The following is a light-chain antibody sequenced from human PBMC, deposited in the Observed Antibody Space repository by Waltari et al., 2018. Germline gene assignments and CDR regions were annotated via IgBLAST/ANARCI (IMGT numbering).Light chain of an antibody. CDR1: GSNIGAGFD. CDR3: QSYDSSLTGSGV. Sequence: QSVLTQPPSVSGAPGQRVTISCTGSGSNIGAGFDVHWYQQLPGTAPKRLVDGNSNRPAGVPDRFSASKSGTSASLAITGLQAEDEADYYCQSYDSSLTGSGVFGGGTKLTVL. CDR2: GNS. V-gene: IGLV1-40*01. J-gene: IGLJ3*02.